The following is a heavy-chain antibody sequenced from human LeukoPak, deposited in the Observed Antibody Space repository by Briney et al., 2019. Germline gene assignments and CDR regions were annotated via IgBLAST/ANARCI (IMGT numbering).Heavy chain of an antibody. D-gene: IGHD2/OR15-2a*01. V-gene: IGHV4-34*01. CDR2: INHSGST. CDR3: AGHHPRNTVDF. Sequence: SETLSLTCAVYGGSFSGYYWSWIRQPPGKGLEWIGEINHSGSTNYNPSLKSRVTISLDASKNQFSLKLSSVTAADTAVYYCAGHHPRNTVDFWGQGTLVTVSS. CDR1: GGSFSGYY. J-gene: IGHJ4*02.